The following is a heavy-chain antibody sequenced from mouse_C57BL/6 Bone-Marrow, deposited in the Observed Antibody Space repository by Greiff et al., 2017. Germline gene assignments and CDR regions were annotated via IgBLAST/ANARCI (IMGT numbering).Heavy chain of an antibody. D-gene: IGHD1-1*01. CDR1: GYTFTNYW. V-gene: IGHV1-63*01. CDR2: IYPGGGYT. J-gene: IGHJ1*03. Sequence: QVQLQQSGAELVRPGTSVKMSCKASGYTFTNYWIGWAKQRPGHGLEWIGDIYPGGGYTNYNEKFKGKATLTADKSSSTAYLQFSSLTSEDSAIYYCARERQYYGSSSDWYFDVWGTGTTVTVSS. CDR3: ARERQYYGSSSDWYFDV.